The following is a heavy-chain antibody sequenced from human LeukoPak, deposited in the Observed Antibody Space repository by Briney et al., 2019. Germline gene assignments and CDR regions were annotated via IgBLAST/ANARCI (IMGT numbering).Heavy chain of an antibody. CDR2: IRSKAYGGTT. CDR3: TRVDSSSSWSADFDY. CDR1: GFTFGDYA. D-gene: IGHD6-6*01. Sequence: GGSLRLSCTASGFTFGDYAMSWVRQAPGKGLEWVGFIRSKAYGGTTEYAASVKGRFTISRDDSKSIAYLQMNGLKTEDTAVYYCTRVDSSSSWSADFDYWGQGTLVTVSS. J-gene: IGHJ4*02. V-gene: IGHV3-49*04.